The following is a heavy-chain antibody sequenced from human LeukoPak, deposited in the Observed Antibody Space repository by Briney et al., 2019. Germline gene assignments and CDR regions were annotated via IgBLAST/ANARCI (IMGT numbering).Heavy chain of an antibody. CDR3: ARDYDSSGSYFDY. D-gene: IGHD3-22*01. CDR1: GFIFSSHG. V-gene: IGHV3-30*02. Sequence: GGSLRLSCAASGFIFSSHGMHWVRQAPGKGLEWVAFIRYDGSHKNYAESVKGRFTISRDNSKNTLYLQMNSLRAEDTAVYYCARDYDSSGSYFDYWGQGTLVTVSS. J-gene: IGHJ4*02. CDR2: IRYDGSHK.